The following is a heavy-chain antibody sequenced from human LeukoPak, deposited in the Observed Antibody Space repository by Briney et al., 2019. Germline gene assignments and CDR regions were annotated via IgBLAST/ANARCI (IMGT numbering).Heavy chain of an antibody. J-gene: IGHJ5*02. CDR2: IYHSGST. CDR3: ARHVSLEILEWLLYRNWFDP. D-gene: IGHD3-3*01. Sequence: PSETLSLTCAVSGYSISSGYYWGWIRQPPGKGLEWIGSIYHSGSTYYNPSPKSRVTISVDTSKNQFSLKLSSVTAADTAVYYCARHVSLEILEWLLYRNWFDPWGQGTLVTVSS. CDR1: GYSISSGYY. V-gene: IGHV4-38-2*01.